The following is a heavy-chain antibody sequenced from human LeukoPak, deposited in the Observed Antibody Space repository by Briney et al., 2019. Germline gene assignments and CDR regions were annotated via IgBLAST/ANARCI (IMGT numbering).Heavy chain of an antibody. Sequence: GGSLRLSCAASGFTFSSYWMSWVRQAPGKGLEWVANIKQDGSEKYYVDSVKGRFTISRDNAKNSLYLQMNSLRGEDTAVYYCVEGAGATDYYYYMDVWGKGTTVTVSS. CDR2: IKQDGSEK. D-gene: IGHD1-1*01. CDR3: VEGAGATDYYYYMDV. CDR1: GFTFSSYW. J-gene: IGHJ6*03. V-gene: IGHV3-7*01.